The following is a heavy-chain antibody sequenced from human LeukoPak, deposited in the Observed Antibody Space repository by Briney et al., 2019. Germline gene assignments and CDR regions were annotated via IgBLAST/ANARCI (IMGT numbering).Heavy chain of an antibody. Sequence: KPSETLSLTCTVSGGSISGYYWSWIRQPAGKGPEWIGRMYNSETINYNPSLKSRVTMSLDTSKNHFSLNVTSVTAADTAVYYCARHWMVRGVIHKYNWFDPWGQGTLVTVSS. D-gene: IGHD3-10*01. CDR1: GGSISGYY. J-gene: IGHJ5*02. CDR3: ARHWMVRGVIHKYNWFDP. V-gene: IGHV4-4*07. CDR2: MYNSETI.